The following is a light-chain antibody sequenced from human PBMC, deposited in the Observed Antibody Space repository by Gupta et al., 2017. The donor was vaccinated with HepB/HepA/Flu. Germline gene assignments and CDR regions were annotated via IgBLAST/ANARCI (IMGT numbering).Light chain of an antibody. J-gene: IGLJ2*01. CDR1: SGSIASNY. V-gene: IGLV6-57*03. Sequence: NFMPTQPHSVSESPGKTVTISCTRSSGSIASNYVQWYPQRPGSAPTTVIYEDNQRPSGVPDRFSGSIDSSSNSASLTISGLKTEDEADYYCQSYDSSNPVVFGGGTKLTVL. CDR2: EDN. CDR3: QSYDSSNPVV.